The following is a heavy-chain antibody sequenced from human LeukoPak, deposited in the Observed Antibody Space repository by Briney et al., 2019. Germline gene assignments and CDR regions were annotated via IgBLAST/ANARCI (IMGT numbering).Heavy chain of an antibody. CDR3: ARGYSYGYGGDY. Sequence: SETLSLTCTVSGGSISSGGYYWSWIRQHPGKGLEWIGYIYYSGSAYYNPSLKSRVTISVDTSKNQFSLKLSSVTAADTAVYYCARGYSYGYGGDYWGQGTLVTVSS. CDR2: IYYSGSA. CDR1: GGSISSGGYY. D-gene: IGHD5-18*01. V-gene: IGHV4-31*03. J-gene: IGHJ4*02.